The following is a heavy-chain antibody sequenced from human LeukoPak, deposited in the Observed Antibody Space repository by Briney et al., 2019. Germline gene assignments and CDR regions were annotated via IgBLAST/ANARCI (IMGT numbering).Heavy chain of an antibody. Sequence: SETLSLTCTVSGGSISSYYWSWIRQPPGKGLEWIGYIYYSGSTNYNPSLKSRVTISVDTSKNQFSLKLSSVTAADTAVYYCARATNYDFWSGYFSNYYYYYMAVRGKGTTVTVSS. D-gene: IGHD3-3*01. CDR1: GGSISSYY. CDR3: ARATNYDFWSGYFSNYYYYYMAV. CDR2: IYYSGST. V-gene: IGHV4-59*01. J-gene: IGHJ6*03.